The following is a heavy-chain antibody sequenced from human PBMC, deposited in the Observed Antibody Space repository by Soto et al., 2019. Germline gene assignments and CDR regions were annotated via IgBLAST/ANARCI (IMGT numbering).Heavy chain of an antibody. CDR2: IIPLFGTE. V-gene: IGHV1-69*01. J-gene: IGHJ4*02. CDR1: GGTFSSYA. CDR3: ATGGDGYNFQYFDY. D-gene: IGHD2-21*01. Sequence: QVQLVQSGAEVKKPGSSVKVSCKASGGTFSSYAISWVRQAPGQGLEWMGGIIPLFGTENYAQKFQGRVTITADESTSTAYMELSSLRSEDTAVYYCATGGDGYNFQYFDYWGQGTLVTVSS.